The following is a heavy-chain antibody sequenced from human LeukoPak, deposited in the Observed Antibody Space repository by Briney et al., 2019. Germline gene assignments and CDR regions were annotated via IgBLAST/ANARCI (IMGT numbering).Heavy chain of an antibody. CDR1: GGSISNYY. CDR3: ARHKIAMAPFDI. J-gene: IGHJ4*02. D-gene: IGHD2-21*01. Sequence: SETLSLTCNVSGGSISNYYWSWIRQSPGRGLEWIAYIYSTESRSTNFNPSLRSRITMSVDMSTNQLSLSLSSVTAADTALYYCARHKIAMAPFDIWGRGTLVTVSS. V-gene: IGHV4-59*08. CDR2: IYSTESRST.